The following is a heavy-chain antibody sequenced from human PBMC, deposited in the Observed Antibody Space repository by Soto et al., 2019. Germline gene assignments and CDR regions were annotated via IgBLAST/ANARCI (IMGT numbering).Heavy chain of an antibody. D-gene: IGHD2-21*01. J-gene: IGHJ3*02. Sequence: QGQLVQSGVEVKKPGASVKVSCKASGYTFTTYGISWVRQAPGQGLEWMGWISGYKNNTDYAQKFQGRVTMTTETSTTTVYMDLGSLRSDDTAMYYCARDGPTIVAKDAFDIWGQGTMVTVSS. CDR3: ARDGPTIVAKDAFDI. CDR2: ISGYKNNT. CDR1: GYTFTTYG. V-gene: IGHV1-18*01.